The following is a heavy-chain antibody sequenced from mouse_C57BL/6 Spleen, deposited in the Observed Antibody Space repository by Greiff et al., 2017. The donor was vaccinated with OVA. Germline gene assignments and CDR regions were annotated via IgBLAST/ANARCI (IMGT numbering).Heavy chain of an antibody. J-gene: IGHJ2*01. Sequence: VQLHQSGPFLVTPVASVKISFKSSVFTFPDSYLSWVKPRPVQILSWIGDINPNNGGTSYNQKFKGKATLTVDKSSSTAYMELRSLTSEDSAVYYCARGSTMVTYYFDYWGQGTTLTVSS. CDR2: INPNNGGT. CDR3: ARGSTMVTYYFDY. V-gene: IGHV1-26*01. D-gene: IGHD2-2*01. CDR1: VFTFPDSY.